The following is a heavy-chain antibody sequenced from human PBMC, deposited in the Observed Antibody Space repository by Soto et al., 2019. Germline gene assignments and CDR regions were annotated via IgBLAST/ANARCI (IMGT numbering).Heavy chain of an antibody. J-gene: IGHJ4*02. V-gene: IGHV4-31*03. CDR1: GGSINSGGYC. CDR3: SRGILV. CDR2: ISYGGST. Sequence: QVQLQESGPGLVKPSQTLSLTCTVSGGSINSGGYCWSWIRQHPGKGLDWIGCISYGGSTSYNPSLKSRVTISVATSKNQFSLKLTSVNAADTAVYYCSRGILVWGQGALITVSS. D-gene: IGHD5-18*01.